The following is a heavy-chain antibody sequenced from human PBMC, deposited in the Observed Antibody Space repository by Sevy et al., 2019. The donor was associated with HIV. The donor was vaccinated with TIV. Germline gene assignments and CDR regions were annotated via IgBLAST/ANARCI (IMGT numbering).Heavy chain of an antibody. CDR1: GVTVSSNY. Sequence: GGSLRLSCAVSGVTVSSNYMSWVRQAPGEGLQWVSLLYPGGATYYPDSVGGRFTVSADRSKNTMYLHLSRLRVDDTAVYYCARGGLESNLLKSFDYWGQGTLVTVSS. V-gene: IGHV3-53*01. J-gene: IGHJ4*02. CDR3: ARGGLESNLLKSFDY. D-gene: IGHD1-1*01. CDR2: LYPGGAT.